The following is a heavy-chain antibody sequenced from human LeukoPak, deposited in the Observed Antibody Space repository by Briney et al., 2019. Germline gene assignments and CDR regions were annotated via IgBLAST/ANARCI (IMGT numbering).Heavy chain of an antibody. CDR2: ISYDGSNK. D-gene: IGHD6-13*01. Sequence: GGSLRLSCAAPGFTFSSYAMHWVRQAPGKGLEWVAVISYDGSNKYYADSVKGRFTISRDNSKNTLYLQMNSLRAEDTAVYYCAREIGVAAAGDYWGQGTLVTVSS. V-gene: IGHV3-30-3*01. J-gene: IGHJ4*02. CDR1: GFTFSSYA. CDR3: AREIGVAAAGDY.